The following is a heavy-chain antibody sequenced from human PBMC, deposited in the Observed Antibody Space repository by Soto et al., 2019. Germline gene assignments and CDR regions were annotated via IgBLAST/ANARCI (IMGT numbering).Heavy chain of an antibody. CDR1: GDSVSSISTA. CDR2: TYYRSKWFN. V-gene: IGHV6-1*01. D-gene: IGHD2-15*01. Sequence: SQTLSLTCAISGDSVSSISTAWNWIRRSPSRGLEWLGRTYYRSKWFNDYAISVKSRITITPDTSKNQFSLQLNSVTPEDTAVYYCASPSGGSDALDIWGQGTMVTVS. CDR3: ASPSGGSDALDI. J-gene: IGHJ3*02.